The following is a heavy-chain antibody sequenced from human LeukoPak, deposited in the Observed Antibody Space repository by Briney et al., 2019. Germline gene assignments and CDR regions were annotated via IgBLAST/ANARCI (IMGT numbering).Heavy chain of an antibody. Sequence: ASVKVSCKASGYTFVSYGITWVRQAPGQGLEWMGWISAYNGNTNYAQKLQGRVTVTTDTSTSTAYMELRSLRSDDTAVYYCARETLGYCSSTSCYREYYFDYWGQGTLVTVSS. CDR1: GYTFVSYG. D-gene: IGHD2-2*01. V-gene: IGHV1-18*04. CDR3: ARETLGYCSSTSCYREYYFDY. J-gene: IGHJ4*02. CDR2: ISAYNGNT.